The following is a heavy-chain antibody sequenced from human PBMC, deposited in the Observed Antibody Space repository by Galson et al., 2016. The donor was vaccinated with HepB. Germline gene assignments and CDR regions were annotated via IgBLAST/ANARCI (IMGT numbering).Heavy chain of an antibody. D-gene: IGHD1-26*01. V-gene: IGHV3-21*01. Sequence: SLRLSCAASGFTFSYSSMNWVRQAPGKGLEWVSSIGKSDDDIFYADSVKGRFTISRDNAKNSLYLHISDLRAEDTALYYCARDDVDDVLGWELLGMDLWGQGTTVTVSS. CDR2: IGKSDDDI. CDR3: ARDDVDDVLGWELLGMDL. CDR1: GFTFSYSS. J-gene: IGHJ6*02.